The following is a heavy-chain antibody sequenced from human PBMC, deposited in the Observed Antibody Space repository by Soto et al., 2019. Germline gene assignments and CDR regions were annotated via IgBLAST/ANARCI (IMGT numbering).Heavy chain of an antibody. J-gene: IGHJ3*02. V-gene: IGHV3-21*01. Sequence: GGSLRLSCAASGFTFSSYSMNWVRQAPGKGLEWISSISSSSSYIYYADSVKGRFTISRDNAKNSLYLQMNSLRAEDTAVYYCARDYFVAAFDIWGQGTMVTVSS. CDR1: GFTFSSYS. CDR2: ISSSSSYI. D-gene: IGHD2-21*01. CDR3: ARDYFVAAFDI.